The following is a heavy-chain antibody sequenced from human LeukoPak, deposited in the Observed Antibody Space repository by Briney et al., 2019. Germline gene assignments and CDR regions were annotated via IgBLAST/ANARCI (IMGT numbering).Heavy chain of an antibody. CDR3: ARDGFLGPVTAYLDY. V-gene: IGHV3-74*01. D-gene: IGHD2-21*02. CDR2: VKSDGSST. CDR1: GFTFSSYA. J-gene: IGHJ4*02. Sequence: GGSLRLSCAAPGFTFSSYAMHWVRKAPGKGLGWVSRVKSDGSSTSYADSVKGRFTISRDNARNTLYLKMNSLGAEDTAVYYCARDGFLGPVTAYLDYWGQGTPVTVSS.